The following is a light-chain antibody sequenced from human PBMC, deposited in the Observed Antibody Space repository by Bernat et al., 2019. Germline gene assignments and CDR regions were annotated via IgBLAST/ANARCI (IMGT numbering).Light chain of an antibody. CDR1: KLGDKY. V-gene: IGLV3-1*01. Sequence: SYELTQPPSVSVSPGQTAKIACSGDKLGDKYASWYQQRPGQSPVLIIYQGSKRPSGIPERFSGSKSGNTATLTISGTQSMDEADYYCQAWDRNTVFGTGTKVTV. J-gene: IGLJ1*01. CDR3: QAWDRNTV. CDR2: QGS.